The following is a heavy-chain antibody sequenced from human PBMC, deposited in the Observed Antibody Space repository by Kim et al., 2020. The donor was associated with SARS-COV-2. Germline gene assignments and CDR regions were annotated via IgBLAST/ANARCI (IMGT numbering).Heavy chain of an antibody. D-gene: IGHD6-13*01. CDR1: GYTFTSYG. CDR2: ISAYNGNT. V-gene: IGHV1-18*01. CDR3: ARRPLKEYSSSWYYFDY. Sequence: ASVKVSCKASGYTFTSYGISWVRQAPGQGLEWMGWISAYNGNTNYAQKLQGRVTMTTDTSTSTAYMELRSLRSDDTAVYYCARRPLKEYSSSWYYFDYWGQGTLVTVSS. J-gene: IGHJ4*02.